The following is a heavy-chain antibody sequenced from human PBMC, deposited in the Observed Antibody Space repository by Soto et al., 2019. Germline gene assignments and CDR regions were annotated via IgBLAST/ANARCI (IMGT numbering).Heavy chain of an antibody. CDR3: ARESEDLTSNFDY. CDR1: GFIFTRYS. Sequence: GGSLRLSCAASGFIFTRYSMNCVRQPPGKGLEWVSSISSTTNYIYYGDSMKGRFTISRDNAKNSLYLEMNSLRAEDTAVYYCARESEDLTSNFDYWGQGTLVTVSS. V-gene: IGHV3-21*06. CDR2: ISSTTNYI. J-gene: IGHJ4*02.